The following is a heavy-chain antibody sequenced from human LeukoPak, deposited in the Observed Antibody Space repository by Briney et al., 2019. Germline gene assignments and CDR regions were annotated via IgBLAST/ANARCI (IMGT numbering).Heavy chain of an antibody. J-gene: IGHJ5*02. Sequence: SETLSLTCTVSGGSISSYYWSWIRQPPGKGLEWIGYIYYSGSTNYNPSLKSRVTISVDTSKNQFSLRLSSVTAADTAVYYCAGGRDDFWSGGSGNWFDPWGQGTLVTVSS. CDR2: IYYSGST. CDR1: GGSISSYY. CDR3: AGGRDDFWSGGSGNWFDP. V-gene: IGHV4-59*01. D-gene: IGHD3-3*01.